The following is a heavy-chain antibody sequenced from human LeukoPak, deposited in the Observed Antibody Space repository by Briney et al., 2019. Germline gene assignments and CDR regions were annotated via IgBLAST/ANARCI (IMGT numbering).Heavy chain of an antibody. CDR3: TRGLRSANWFDP. V-gene: IGHV5-51*01. D-gene: IGHD5-12*01. J-gene: IGHJ5*02. Sequence: LGDPLEVPCKVSRYSLTSSWIAWVRKMLGKGLAWPGIIYPGDSDTSYSPSCQGQVTISADKSISTAYLQWSSLKASDTAMYYCTRGLRSANWFDPWGQGTLVTVSS. CDR1: RYSLTSSW. CDR2: IYPGDSDT.